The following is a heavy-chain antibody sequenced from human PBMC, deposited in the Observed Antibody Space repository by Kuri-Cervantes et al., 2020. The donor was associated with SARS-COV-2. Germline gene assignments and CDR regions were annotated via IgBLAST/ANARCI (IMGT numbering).Heavy chain of an antibody. Sequence: GESLKISCAASGFTFSSYAMSWVRQAPGKGLEWVSAISGSGGSTYYAGSVKGRFTISRDNSKNSLYLQMNSLRTGDTALYYCARSRLDCSGSSCYFYFDLWGRGTLVTVSS. V-gene: IGHV3-23*01. CDR3: ARSRLDCSGSSCYFYFDL. J-gene: IGHJ2*01. CDR1: GFTFSSYA. CDR2: ISGSGGST. D-gene: IGHD2-2*01.